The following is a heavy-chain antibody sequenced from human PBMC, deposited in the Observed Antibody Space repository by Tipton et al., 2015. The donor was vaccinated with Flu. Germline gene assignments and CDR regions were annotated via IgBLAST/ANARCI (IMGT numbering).Heavy chain of an antibody. Sequence: SLRLSCVVSGLTFRSYAMSWVRQAPGKGLEWVSGISGNGDTTYYVDSVKGRFIISRDNSKNTLYLQMSSLRADDTAVYYCAKVIPEFVAGLSYWGQGTQVSVSS. CDR1: GLTFRSYA. J-gene: IGHJ4*02. D-gene: IGHD6-19*01. V-gene: IGHV3-23*01. CDR3: AKVIPEFVAGLSY. CDR2: ISGNGDTT.